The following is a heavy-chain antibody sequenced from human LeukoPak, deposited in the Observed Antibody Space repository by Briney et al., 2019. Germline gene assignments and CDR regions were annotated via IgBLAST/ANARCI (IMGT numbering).Heavy chain of an antibody. D-gene: IGHD1-7*01. CDR1: GYTFTSYY. J-gene: IGHJ4*02. CDR3: ARGSMDNWNYVGDYFDY. V-gene: IGHV1-2*02. CDR2: INPNSGGT. Sequence: GASVKVSCKASGYTFTSYYMHWVRQAPGQGLEWMGWINPNSGGTNYAQKLQGRVTMTRDTSISTAYMELSRRITDDTAVYYCARGSMDNWNYVGDYFDYWGQGTLVTVSS.